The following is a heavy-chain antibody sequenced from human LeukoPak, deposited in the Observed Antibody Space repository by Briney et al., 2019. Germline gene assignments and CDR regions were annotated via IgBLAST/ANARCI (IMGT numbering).Heavy chain of an antibody. CDR1: GGSISSYC. J-gene: IGHJ4*02. CDR3: ATSRYCSSTSCYANFDY. D-gene: IGHD2-2*01. Sequence: SETLSLTCTVSGGSISSYCWSWIRQPPGKGLEWIGYIYYSGSTNYNPSLESRVTISVDTSKNLFSPRLSSVTAADTAVYYCATSRYCSSTSCYANFDYWGQGTLVTVSS. V-gene: IGHV4-59*01. CDR2: IYYSGST.